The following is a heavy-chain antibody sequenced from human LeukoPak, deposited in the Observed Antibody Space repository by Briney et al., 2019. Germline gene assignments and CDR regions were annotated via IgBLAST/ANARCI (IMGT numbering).Heavy chain of an antibody. D-gene: IGHD2-2*01. Sequence: GASVKVSCKASGGTFSSYAISWVRQAPGQGLEWMGGIIPIFGTANYPQKFQGRVTITADESTSTAYMEQSSLRSEDTAVYYCARQEGCSSTSCYGDFDYWGQGTLVTVSS. CDR3: ARQEGCSSTSCYGDFDY. V-gene: IGHV1-69*13. J-gene: IGHJ4*02. CDR2: IIPIFGTA. CDR1: GGTFSSYA.